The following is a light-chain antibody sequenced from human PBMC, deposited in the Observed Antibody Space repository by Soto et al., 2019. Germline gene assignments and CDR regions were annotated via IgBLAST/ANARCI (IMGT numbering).Light chain of an antibody. V-gene: IGKV3D-20*02. Sequence: ETLLAHSPGTLSLTQGQRPTFPCTASQSVSSSYLAWYQQKPGQAPRLLLFGASSRATGIPDRFSGDGSGTDFTLTISSLEPEDFAVYYCQQRSSWPLTFGGGTKVDIK. J-gene: IGKJ4*01. CDR2: GAS. CDR3: QQRSSWPLT. CDR1: QSVSSSY.